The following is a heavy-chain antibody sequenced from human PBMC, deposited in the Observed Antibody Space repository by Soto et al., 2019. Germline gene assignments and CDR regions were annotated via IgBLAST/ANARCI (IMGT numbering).Heavy chain of an antibody. CDR2: IYYSGST. V-gene: IGHV4-39*01. D-gene: IGHD3-22*01. CDR1: GGSISSSSYY. Sequence: PSETLSLTCTVSGGSISSSSYYWGWIRQPPGKGLEWIGSIYYSGSTYYNPSLKSRVTISVDTSKNQFSLKLSSVTAADTAVYYCARHHRDYYDSSGYLAGLYYFDYWGQGTLVTVSS. CDR3: ARHHRDYYDSSGYLAGLYYFDY. J-gene: IGHJ4*02.